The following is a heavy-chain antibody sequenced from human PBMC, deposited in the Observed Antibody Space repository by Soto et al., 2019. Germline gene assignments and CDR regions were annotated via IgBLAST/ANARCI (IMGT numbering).Heavy chain of an antibody. CDR3: AGDGEQHLVLDYYYAMDV. V-gene: IGHV3-21*01. D-gene: IGHD3-10*01. CDR1: GFTFNASN. Sequence: EVQLVESGGGLVKPGGSLRLSCAASGFTFNASNMNWVRQAPGKGLEWVSSITSTSLYIYYTDSIKVRFTISRDNAKNSLYLQMDSLRAEDTAVYYCAGDGEQHLVLDYYYAMDVWGQGTTGTVSS. J-gene: IGHJ6*02. CDR2: ITSTSLYI.